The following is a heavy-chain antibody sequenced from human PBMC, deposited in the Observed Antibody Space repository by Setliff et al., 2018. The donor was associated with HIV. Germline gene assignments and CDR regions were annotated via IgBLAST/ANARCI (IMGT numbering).Heavy chain of an antibody. J-gene: IGHJ4*02. CDR3: AMRHNDYSLYYFDS. V-gene: IGHV4-39*01. Sequence: SETLSLTCTVSGGSIRSSSYYWGWIRQPPGKGLEWIGSVYYRGSTYYNPSLESRVTISADMSKNQFSLKLRAVTAADTAVYYCAMRHNDYSLYYFDSWGQGTLVTVSS. CDR2: VYYRGST. D-gene: IGHD5-12*01. CDR1: GGSIRSSSYY.